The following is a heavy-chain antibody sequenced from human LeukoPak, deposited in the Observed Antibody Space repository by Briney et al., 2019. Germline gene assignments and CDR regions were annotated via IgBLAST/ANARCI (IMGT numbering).Heavy chain of an antibody. J-gene: IGHJ4*02. CDR2: INHSGST. CDR3: ARGRRYSSSWYIDY. D-gene: IGHD6-13*01. V-gene: IGHV4-34*01. CDR1: GGSFSGYY. Sequence: SETLSLTCAVYGGSFSGYYWSWIRQPPGKGLEWIGEINHSGSTNYNPSLKSRVTISVDTSKNQLSLKLSSVTAADTAVYYCARGRRYSSSWYIDYWGQGTLVTVSS.